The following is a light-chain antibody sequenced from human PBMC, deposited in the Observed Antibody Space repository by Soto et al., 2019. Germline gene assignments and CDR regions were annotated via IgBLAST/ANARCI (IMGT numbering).Light chain of an antibody. CDR2: KAS. Sequence: IQLSQSPSTLSASLGDRVSITSRASESISRWLAWYQQKPGKAPRLVIYKASTLEIGVPSRFSGSGSGTEFTLTISSLQPDDFATYYCQQYNSKRAFGQGTKVDIK. J-gene: IGKJ1*01. CDR3: QQYNSKRA. CDR1: ESISRW. V-gene: IGKV1-5*03.